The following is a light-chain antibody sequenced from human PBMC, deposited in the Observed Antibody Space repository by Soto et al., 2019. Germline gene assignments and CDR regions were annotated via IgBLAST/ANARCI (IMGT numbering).Light chain of an antibody. CDR3: PQANSVPWT. Sequence: DIQMTQSPSSVSASVGDRVTITCRASQGISSWFAWYQQKPGKAPKLLIYAASSLPSGVPSRFSGSGYGTDVNLSIRSLAPEEFATYYCPQANSVPWTFGQGTKVEIK. CDR1: QGISSW. CDR2: AAS. J-gene: IGKJ1*01. V-gene: IGKV1-12*02.